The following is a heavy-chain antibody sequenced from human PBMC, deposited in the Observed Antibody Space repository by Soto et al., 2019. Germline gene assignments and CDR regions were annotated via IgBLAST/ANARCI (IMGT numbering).Heavy chain of an antibody. Sequence: PSETLSLTCPVSGGSLSSYYWSWIRQPPGKGLEWIGYIYFSGSTNYNPSLKSRVTISVDPSKNQSSLKLTSVTPADTAVYYCARGVPLPGYKIYYMDVWGKGPTVTVS. CDR1: GGSLSSYY. CDR2: IYFSGST. J-gene: IGHJ6*03. CDR3: ARGVPLPGYKIYYMDV. V-gene: IGHV4-59*01. D-gene: IGHD3-9*01.